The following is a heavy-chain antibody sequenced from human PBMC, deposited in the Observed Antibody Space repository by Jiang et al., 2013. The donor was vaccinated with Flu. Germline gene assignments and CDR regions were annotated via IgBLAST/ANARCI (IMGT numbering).Heavy chain of an antibody. Sequence: GSGLVKPSETLSLTCTVSGGSISSYYWSWIRQPPGKGLEWIGYIYYSGSTNYNPSLKSRVTISVDTSKNQFSLKLSSVTAADTAVYYCARRRRNQGDYYDSSGYSWYFDLWGRGTLVTVSS. D-gene: IGHD3-22*01. CDR2: IYYSGST. CDR3: ARRRRNQGDYYDSSGYSWYFDL. CDR1: GGSISSYY. V-gene: IGHV4-59*08. J-gene: IGHJ2*01.